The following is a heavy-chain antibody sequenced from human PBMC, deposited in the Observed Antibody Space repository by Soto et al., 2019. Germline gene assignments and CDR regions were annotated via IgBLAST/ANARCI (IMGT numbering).Heavy chain of an antibody. CDR1: AGSISRDGFY. CDR3: ARDRGGYGVFDY. CDR2: IYHSGGT. D-gene: IGHD5-12*01. J-gene: IGHJ4*02. Sequence: PSETLSLTCSVSAGSISRDGFYCNWSRQPPGKGLEWIGYIYHSGGTYSSPSLRSRVTISVDTSKNQFTLKLSSLTAADTAVYYCARDRGGYGVFDYWGQGTLVTVSS. V-gene: IGHV4-31*03.